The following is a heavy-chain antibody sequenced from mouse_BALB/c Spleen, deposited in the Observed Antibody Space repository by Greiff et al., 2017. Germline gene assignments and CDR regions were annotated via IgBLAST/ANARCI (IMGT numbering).Heavy chain of an antibody. J-gene: IGHJ2*01. V-gene: IGHV1-87*01. D-gene: IGHD2-12*01. CDR1: GYTFTSYW. CDR3: ARMARPYFDY. CDR2: IYPGDGDT. Sequence: VQLQQSGAELARPGASVKLSCKASGYTFTSYWMQWVKQRPGQGLEWIGAIYPGDGDTRYTQKFKGKATLTADKSSSTAYMQLSSLASEDSAVYCCARMARPYFDYWGQGTTLTVSS.